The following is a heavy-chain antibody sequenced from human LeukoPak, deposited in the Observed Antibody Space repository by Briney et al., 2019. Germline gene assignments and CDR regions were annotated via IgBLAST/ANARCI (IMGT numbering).Heavy chain of an antibody. CDR1: EYTFTSYY. J-gene: IGHJ4*02. CDR2: INPSGRST. Sequence: ASETVSCMASEYTFTSYYMHWVRQAPRQGLEWLGIINPSGRSTSYAQKFQGRVTMTRDTSTSTVYMELSSLRSEDTAVYYCARDNWLYGSGNPYLGIAETSYWGQGTLVTVSS. D-gene: IGHD3-10*01. CDR3: ARDNWLYGSGNPYLGIAETSY. V-gene: IGHV1-46*01.